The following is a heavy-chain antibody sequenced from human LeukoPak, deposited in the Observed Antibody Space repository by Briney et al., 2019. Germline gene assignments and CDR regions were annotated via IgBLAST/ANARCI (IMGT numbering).Heavy chain of an antibody. CDR3: ARSYYGSGRILGY. V-gene: IGHV3-23*01. D-gene: IGHD3-10*01. CDR2: ISGSGGST. CDR1: GFTFSSYA. J-gene: IGHJ4*02. Sequence: PGGSLRLSCAASGFTFSSYAMSWVRQAPGKGLEWFSAISGSGGSTYYADSVKGRFTISRDNSKNTLYLQMNSLRAEDTAVYYCARSYYGSGRILGYWGQGTLVTVSS.